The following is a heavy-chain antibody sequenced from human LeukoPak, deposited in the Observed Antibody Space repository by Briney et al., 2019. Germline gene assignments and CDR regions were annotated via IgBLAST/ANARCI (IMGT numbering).Heavy chain of an antibody. CDR2: FDPEDGET. CDR1: GYTLTELS. CDR3: ARDLDSSGYYRGSLKL. V-gene: IGHV1-24*01. D-gene: IGHD3-22*01. J-gene: IGHJ4*02. Sequence: GASVKVSCKVSGYTLTELSMHWVRQAPGKGLEWMGGFDPEDGETIYAQKFQGRVTMTEDTSTDTAYMELSSLRSEDTAVYYCARDLDSSGYYRGSLKLWGQGTLVTVSS.